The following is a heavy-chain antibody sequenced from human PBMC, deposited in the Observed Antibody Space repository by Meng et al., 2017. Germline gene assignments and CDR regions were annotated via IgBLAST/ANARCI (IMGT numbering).Heavy chain of an antibody. CDR3: ARVLVVVITTYYFDY. CDR2: ISGSGGST. Sequence: GESLKISCAASGFTFSSYAMSWVRQAPGKGLEWVSAISGSGGSTYYADSVKGRFTISRDNSKNTLYLQMNSLRAEDTAVYYCARVLVVVITTYYFDYWGQGTLVTVSS. V-gene: IGHV3-23*01. CDR1: GFTFSSYA. J-gene: IGHJ4*02. D-gene: IGHD3-22*01.